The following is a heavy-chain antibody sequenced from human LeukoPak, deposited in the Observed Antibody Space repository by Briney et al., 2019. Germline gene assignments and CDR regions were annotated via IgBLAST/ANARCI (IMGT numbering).Heavy chain of an antibody. CDR2: ITSTSKYI. CDR1: GFIFSDYS. Sequence: GGSLRLSCAASGFIFSDYSMNWVRQAPGKGLEWVSCITSTSKYIYYAGVVKGRFTISRDNAKNSLYLQMDSLRAEDTAVYYCARYYSPWYRRDWYAGRFDSWGQGTLVTVSS. D-gene: IGHD6-19*01. V-gene: IGHV3-21*01. CDR3: ARYYSPWYRRDWYAGRFDS. J-gene: IGHJ4*02.